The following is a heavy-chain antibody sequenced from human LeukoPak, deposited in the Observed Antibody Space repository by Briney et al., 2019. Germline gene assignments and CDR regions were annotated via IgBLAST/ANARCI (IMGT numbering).Heavy chain of an antibody. V-gene: IGHV6-1*01. CDR2: TYFRSKWYY. CDR3: ARDPVGGSTIFDS. D-gene: IGHD1-26*01. CDR1: GDSFSSDSAA. Sequence: SQTLSLTCAISGDSFSSDSAAWNWIRQSPSRGLEWLARTYFRSKWYYDYALAVKGRITINPDTSKNQFSLQLNSVTPEDTAVYFCARDPVGGSTIFDSWGQGTLVTVSS. J-gene: IGHJ4*02.